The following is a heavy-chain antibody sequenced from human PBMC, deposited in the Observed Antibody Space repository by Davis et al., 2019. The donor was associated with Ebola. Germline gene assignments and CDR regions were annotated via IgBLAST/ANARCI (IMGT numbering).Heavy chain of an antibody. J-gene: IGHJ4*02. D-gene: IGHD3-10*01. CDR1: GGSFSGYY. Sequence: SQTLSLTCGVFGGSFSGYYWTWIRQSPGKGLEWHGEINEGGYTNYNPSLKSRVTISIDTSKNQFSLKLTSVTAADTAVYYCAREGPGYWGQGTLVTVSS. CDR2: INEGGYT. V-gene: IGHV4-34*01. CDR3: AREGPGY.